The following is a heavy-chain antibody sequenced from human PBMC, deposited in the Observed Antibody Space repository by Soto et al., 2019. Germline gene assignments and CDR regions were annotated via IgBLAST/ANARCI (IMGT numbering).Heavy chain of an antibody. CDR2: IKQDGSEK. CDR1: GFTFSSYW. J-gene: IGHJ5*02. CDR3: AREGGCCGQLRLTRGDCYSHWFDP. Sequence: GGSLRLSCAASGFTFSSYWMSWVHQAPGKGLEWEANIKQDGSEKYYVDSVKGRFTISRDNAKNSLYLQMNSLRAEDTAVYYCAREGGCCGQLRLTRGDCYSHWFDPWGQGTLVTVSS. V-gene: IGHV3-7*01. D-gene: IGHD2-21*02.